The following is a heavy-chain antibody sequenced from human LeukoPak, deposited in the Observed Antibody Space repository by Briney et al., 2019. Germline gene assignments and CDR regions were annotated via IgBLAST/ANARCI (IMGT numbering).Heavy chain of an antibody. D-gene: IGHD3-10*01. J-gene: IGHJ4*02. CDR1: GFTFSSYW. V-gene: IGHV3-74*01. Sequence: GGSLRLSCAASGFTFSSYWMHWVRQAPGKGLVWVSRINSDGSSTSYADSVKGRFTISRDNAKNTLYLQMNSLRAEDTAVYYCAKDFGGAGSYYCPFDSWGQGTLVTVSS. CDR2: INSDGSST. CDR3: AKDFGGAGSYYCPFDS.